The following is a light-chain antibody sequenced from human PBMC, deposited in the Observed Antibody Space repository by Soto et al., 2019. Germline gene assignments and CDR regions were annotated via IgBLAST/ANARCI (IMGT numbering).Light chain of an antibody. V-gene: IGLV1-44*01. J-gene: IGLJ1*01. CDR2: TAG. CDR1: SSNIGSNT. CDR3: SAWDNSQNGYV. Sequence: QSVLTQPLSVSASPGQRVTISSSGGSSNIGSNTVAWYQHLPGTAPPRLIFTAGQRPSGVPGRFSGSKSGTSASLAISGLQSEDEGDYYCSAWDNSQNGYVFGPGTKLTVL.